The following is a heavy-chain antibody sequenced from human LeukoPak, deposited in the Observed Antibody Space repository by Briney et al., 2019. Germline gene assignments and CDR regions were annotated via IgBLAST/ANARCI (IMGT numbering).Heavy chain of an antibody. J-gene: IGHJ4*02. CDR2: IYTSGST. V-gene: IGHV4-61*02. CDR1: GGSISSGSYY. Sequence: SETLSLTCTVSGGSISSGSYYWSWVRPPAGRGLGWIVRIYTSGSTNYDPSLKSRVTISVDTSKNQFSLKLSSVTAADTAVYYCARDEEDGYNSGIDYWGQGTPVTVSS. D-gene: IGHD5-24*01. CDR3: ARDEEDGYNSGIDY.